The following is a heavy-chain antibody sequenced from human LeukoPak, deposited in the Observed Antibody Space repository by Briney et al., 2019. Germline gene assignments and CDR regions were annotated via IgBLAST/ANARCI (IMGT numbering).Heavy chain of an antibody. V-gene: IGHV4-34*01. Sequence: SETLSLTCAVYGGSFSGYYWGWIRQPPGKGLEWIGEINHSGSTNYNPSLKSRVTISVDTSKNQFSLKLSSVTAADTAVYYCARGQGAPNYYDSSGYYWWNKKAYYFDYWGQGTLVTVPS. CDR3: ARGQGAPNYYDSSGYYWWNKKAYYFDY. D-gene: IGHD3-22*01. CDR1: GGSFSGYY. CDR2: INHSGST. J-gene: IGHJ4*02.